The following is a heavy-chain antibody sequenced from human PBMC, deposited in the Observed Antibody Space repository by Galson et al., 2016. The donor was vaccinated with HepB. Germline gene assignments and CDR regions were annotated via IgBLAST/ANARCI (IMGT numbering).Heavy chain of an antibody. CDR1: GFTFTKAW. V-gene: IGHV3-66*01. CDR2: LYAGGET. CDR3: ARDPSLRNGMNV. Sequence: SLRLSCAASGFTFTKAWMNWVRQAPGKGLEWVSVLYAGGETYYADSLRGRFTISRDNSKNILYLQMNSLRVEDTAVYYCARDPSLRNGMNVWGQGTTVTVSS. J-gene: IGHJ6*02.